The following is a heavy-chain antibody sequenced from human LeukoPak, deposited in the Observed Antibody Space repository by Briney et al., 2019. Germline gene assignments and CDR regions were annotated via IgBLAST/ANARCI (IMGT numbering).Heavy chain of an antibody. D-gene: IGHD3-10*01. CDR2: ITPNSDGT. V-gene: IGHV1-2*02. CDR3: ARPPIGPGFFDY. J-gene: IGHJ4*02. CDR1: GYTVTGYY. Sequence: GASVKVSCKTSGYTVTGYYIHWVRQAPGQGLEWMGWITPNSDGTDYAQKFQGRVTMTRDTAITTAYMELSSLRFDDPAVYYCARPPIGPGFFDYWGEGTLVTVSS.